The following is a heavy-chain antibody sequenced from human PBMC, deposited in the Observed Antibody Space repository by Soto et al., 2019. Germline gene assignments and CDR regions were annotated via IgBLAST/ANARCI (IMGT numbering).Heavy chain of an antibody. V-gene: IGHV3-33*01. CDR3: AREKSVLAAIGDY. D-gene: IGHD2-15*01. J-gene: IGHJ4*02. CDR2: IWNDGIRK. Sequence: GVSLRLSCAASGFTFTKYGMHWVRQAPGKGLGWVALIWNDGIRKVYVDSVKGRFTISXDXXXXTXYXQXXXLRAXDTAVYYCAREKSVLAAIGDYWGQGTRVTVSS. CDR1: GFTFTKYG.